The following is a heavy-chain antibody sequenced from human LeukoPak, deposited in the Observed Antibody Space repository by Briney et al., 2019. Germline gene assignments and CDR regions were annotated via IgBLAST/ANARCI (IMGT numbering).Heavy chain of an antibody. D-gene: IGHD4-17*01. CDR1: GFTFNSYG. Sequence: PGRSLRLSCAASGFTFNSYGIHWVRQAPGKGLEWVAFIWYDGSNKYYADSVKGRFTISGDNSKNTLYLQMNSLRAEDTAVYYCARARTTRGFDYWGQGTLVTVSS. J-gene: IGHJ4*02. V-gene: IGHV3-33*01. CDR3: ARARTTRGFDY. CDR2: IWYDGSNK.